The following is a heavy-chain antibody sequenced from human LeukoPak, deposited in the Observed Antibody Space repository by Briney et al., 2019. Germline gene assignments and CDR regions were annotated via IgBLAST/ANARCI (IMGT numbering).Heavy chain of an antibody. CDR3: ARDNSHGSGSYSD. CDR1: GFTFSSYS. V-gene: IGHV3-21*05. Sequence: GGSLRLSCAASGFTFSSYSMNWVRQAPGKGLEWVSYISSSSSYIYYADSVKGRFTISRDNAKNSLYLQMNSLRAEDTAVYYCARDNSHGSGSYSDWGQGTLVTVSS. J-gene: IGHJ4*02. D-gene: IGHD3-10*01. CDR2: ISSSSSYI.